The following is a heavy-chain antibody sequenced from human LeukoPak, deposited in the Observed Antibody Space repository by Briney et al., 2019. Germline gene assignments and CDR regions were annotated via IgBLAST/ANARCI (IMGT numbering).Heavy chain of an antibody. CDR2: IYYSGST. CDR3: ARAKLGWDYNYYMDV. Sequence: PSETLSLTCTVSGGSISSSSYYWGWIRQPPGKGLEWIGSIYYSGSTYYNPSLKSRVTISVDTSKNQFSLKLSSVTAADTAVYYCARAKLGWDYNYYMDVWGKGTTVTISS. J-gene: IGHJ6*03. V-gene: IGHV4-39*01. D-gene: IGHD1-26*01. CDR1: GGSISSSSYY.